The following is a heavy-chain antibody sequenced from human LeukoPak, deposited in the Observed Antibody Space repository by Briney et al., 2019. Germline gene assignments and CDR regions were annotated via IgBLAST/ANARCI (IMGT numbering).Heavy chain of an antibody. V-gene: IGHV3-23*01. D-gene: IGHD3-10*01. CDR2: IGSDNKP. Sequence: QSGGSLRLSCEASGFTFSTYAMTWVRQAPGKGLEWVSSIGSDNKPHYLEAVKGRFAISRDNSKTKLFLQLHILRVEDTALYYCARDIEDASGREGEPDAFDIWGQGTMVTVSS. CDR3: ARDIEDASGREGEPDAFDI. J-gene: IGHJ3*02. CDR1: GFTFSTYA.